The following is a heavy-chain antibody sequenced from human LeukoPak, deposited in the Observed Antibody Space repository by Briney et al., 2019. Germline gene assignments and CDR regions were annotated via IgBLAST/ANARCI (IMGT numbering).Heavy chain of an antibody. V-gene: IGHV1-2*02. CDR2: INPNNSDT. J-gene: IGHJ5*02. D-gene: IGHD3-22*01. Sequence: ASVTVSCTASGYTFTGYYMHWVRQAPGEGLEWMGWINPNNSDTIYAQKFQGRVTMTRDTSLSTGYMELSSLRSDDTAMYYCARDLTAGSGYYNNWFDPWGQGTLVTVSS. CDR1: GYTFTGYY. CDR3: ARDLTAGSGYYNNWFDP.